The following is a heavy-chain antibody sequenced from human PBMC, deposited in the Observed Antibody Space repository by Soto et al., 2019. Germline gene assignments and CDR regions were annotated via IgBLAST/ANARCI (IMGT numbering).Heavy chain of an antibody. V-gene: IGHV3-23*01. J-gene: IGHJ4*02. CDR3: AKDHPVIEVVKVFEY. D-gene: IGHD3-22*01. CDR1: GFSFSSYA. Sequence: GSLRLSCAASGFSFSSYAMSWVRQAPGKGLDWVSAISGSGTKTHYADSVKGRLTISRDNSKNTLYLQMNSLRAEDTAVYYCAKDHPVIEVVKVFEYWGRGALVTISS. CDR2: ISGSGTKT.